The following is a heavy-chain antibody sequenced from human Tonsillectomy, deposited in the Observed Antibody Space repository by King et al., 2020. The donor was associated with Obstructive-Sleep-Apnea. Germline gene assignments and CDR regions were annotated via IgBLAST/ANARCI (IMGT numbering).Heavy chain of an antibody. CDR1: GFTFSSYG. V-gene: IGHV3-33*06. CDR3: AKDRSSGWYHSFDY. J-gene: IGHJ4*02. CDR2: IWYDGSNK. D-gene: IGHD6-19*01. Sequence: VQLVESGGGVVQPGRSLRLSCAASGFTFSSYGMHWVRQAPGKGLEWVAVIWYDGSNKYYAESVKGRFTISRDNSKNTLYLQMNSLRAEDTAVYYCAKDRSSGWYHSFDYWGQGTLVTVSS.